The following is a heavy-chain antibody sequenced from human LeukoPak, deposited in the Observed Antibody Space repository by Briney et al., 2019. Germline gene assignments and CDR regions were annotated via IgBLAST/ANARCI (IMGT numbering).Heavy chain of an antibody. CDR3: ARAGGGVTMIVEDAFDI. J-gene: IGHJ3*02. CDR2: IYYSGGT. V-gene: IGHV4-39*07. D-gene: IGHD3-22*01. CDR1: GGSITSNLFY. Sequence: SETLSLTCTVSGGSITSNLFYWGWIRQPPGKGLEWIGSIYYSGGTYYNPSLKSRVTISVDTSKNQFSLKLSSVTAADTAVYYCARAGGGVTMIVEDAFDIWGQGTMVTVSS.